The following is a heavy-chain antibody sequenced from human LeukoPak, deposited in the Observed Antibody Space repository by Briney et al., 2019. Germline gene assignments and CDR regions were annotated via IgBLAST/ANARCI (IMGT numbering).Heavy chain of an antibody. CDR2: IDANNGDT. CDR3: ARDPASVTLYFFDY. D-gene: IGHD4-11*01. CDR1: GYTFTGNY. V-gene: IGHV1-2*02. Sequence: ASVKVSCKASGYTFTGNYIHWRRQAPGHGLEWMGWIDANNGDTKSAQRFQGRVTMSRDTSISTAYMDLSSLSADDAAVYYCARDPASVTLYFFDYWGQGTLVTVSS. J-gene: IGHJ4*02.